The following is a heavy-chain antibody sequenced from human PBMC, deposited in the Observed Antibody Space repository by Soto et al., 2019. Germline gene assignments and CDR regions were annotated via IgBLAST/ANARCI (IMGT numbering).Heavy chain of an antibody. CDR2: TYYRSKWYN. V-gene: IGHV6-1*01. D-gene: IGHD2-2*01. J-gene: IGHJ6*02. CDR3: ARDMASCYLCYYYYGMDV. Sequence: SQTLSLTCAISGDSVSSNSAAWNWIRQSPSRGLEWLGRTYYRSKWYNDYAVSVKSRITINPDTSKNQFSLQLNSVTPEDTAVYYCARDMASCYLCYYYYGMDVWGQGTMVTVSS. CDR1: GDSVSSNSAA.